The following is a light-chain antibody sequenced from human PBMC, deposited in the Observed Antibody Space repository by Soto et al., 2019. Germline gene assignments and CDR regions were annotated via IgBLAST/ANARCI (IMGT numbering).Light chain of an antibody. V-gene: IGLV2-14*01. CDR1: SSDVGTYNS. CDR3: SSYPRSSTVL. J-gene: IGLJ2*01. Sequence: QSVLTQPASVSGSPGQSITISCTGTSSDVGTYNSVSWYQQHPGKAPKLMIYDVDIRPSGVSNRFSGSKSGNTASLTISGLQAEDEADYYCSSYPRSSTVLFGGGTKLTVL. CDR2: DVD.